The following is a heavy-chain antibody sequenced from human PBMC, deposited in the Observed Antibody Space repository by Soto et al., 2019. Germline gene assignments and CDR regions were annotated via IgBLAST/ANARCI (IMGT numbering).Heavy chain of an antibody. CDR3: AKASLYCSGRNCFTLVY. D-gene: IGHD2-15*01. V-gene: IGHV3-23*01. Sequence: EVQLLESGGGLVQPGGSLRLSCAASGFIFSNYPMNWVRQAPGKGLDWVSTISNSADTYYPDSVNGRFTVSRDNSKNTLYLQMNSLRAEATAVYYCAKASLYCSGRNCFTLVYWWQGAVVPVTS. CDR2: ISNSADT. CDR1: GFIFSNYP. J-gene: IGHJ4*02.